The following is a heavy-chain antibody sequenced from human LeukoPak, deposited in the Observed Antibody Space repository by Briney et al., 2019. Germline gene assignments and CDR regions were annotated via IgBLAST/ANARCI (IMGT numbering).Heavy chain of an antibody. CDR3: AKVGNYFPSGTFDY. CDR1: GFTFDDYA. Sequence: PGGSLRLSCAASGFTFDDYAMHWVRQAPGKGLEWVSSISWNSGRMDYADSVKGRFTISRDNAKNSLYLQMNSLRVEDMALYYCAKVGNYFPSGTFDYWGQGGLVTVSS. J-gene: IGHJ4*02. V-gene: IGHV3-9*03. D-gene: IGHD3-10*01. CDR2: ISWNSGRM.